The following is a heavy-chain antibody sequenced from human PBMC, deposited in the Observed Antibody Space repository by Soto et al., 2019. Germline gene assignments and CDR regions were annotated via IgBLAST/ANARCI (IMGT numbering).Heavy chain of an antibody. CDR2: IYDGGRT. J-gene: IGHJ4*02. CDR1: GGSISTVDYW. CDR3: ARGPSGDKVDS. D-gene: IGHD7-27*01. Sequence: QVQLQESGPGLVKPSQTLSLTCTVSGGSISTVDYWWSWIRQSPDMGLEWIGHIYDGGRTYNNPSLESRGTMSVDTSKSLPSLTLSSVSAGDTAVYYCARGPSGDKVDSWGQGTLVTVSS. V-gene: IGHV4-30-4*01.